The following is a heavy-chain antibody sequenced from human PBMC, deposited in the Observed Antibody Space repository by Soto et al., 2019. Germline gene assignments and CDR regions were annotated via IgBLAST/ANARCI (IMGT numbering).Heavy chain of an antibody. CDR3: ARVRDYGGDAGARFEP. Sequence: QVQLVQSGAEVKKPGASVKVSCKASGYTFTSYGISWVRQAPGQGLEWMGWISAYNGNTNYAQKLQGRFTMTTDRTTRTAYRELRSLRADDAAVYYCARVRDYGGDAGARFEPWGQGTLVSVSS. CDR1: GYTFTSYG. CDR2: ISAYNGNT. D-gene: IGHD4-17*01. J-gene: IGHJ5*02. V-gene: IGHV1-18*01.